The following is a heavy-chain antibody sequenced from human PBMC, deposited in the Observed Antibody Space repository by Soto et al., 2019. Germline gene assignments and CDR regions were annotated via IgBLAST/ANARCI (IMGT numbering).Heavy chain of an antibody. Sequence: QVQLVQSGAEVKKPGASVKVSCKASGYTFTSYGISWVRQAPGQGLEWMGWISAYNGNTNYAQKLQGRVTTTTDTSTSTAYMELRSLRSDDTAVYYCARAPAPTVTSYYFDYWGQGTLVTVSS. CDR2: ISAYNGNT. D-gene: IGHD4-17*01. J-gene: IGHJ4*02. CDR1: GYTFTSYG. CDR3: ARAPAPTVTSYYFDY. V-gene: IGHV1-18*01.